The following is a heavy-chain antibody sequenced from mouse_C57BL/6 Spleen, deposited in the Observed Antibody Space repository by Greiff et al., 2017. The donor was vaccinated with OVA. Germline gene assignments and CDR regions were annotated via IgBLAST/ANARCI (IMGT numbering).Heavy chain of an antibody. D-gene: IGHD2-4*01. CDR2: INPNNGGT. V-gene: IGHV1-22*01. CDR3: APIYYDYDVLFDY. CDR1: GYTFTDYN. Sequence: EVQRVESGPELVKPGASVKMSCKASGYTFTDYNMHWVKQSHGKSLEWIGYINPNNGGTSYNQKFKGKATLTVNKSSSTAYMELRSLTSEDSAVYYCAPIYYDYDVLFDYWGQGTTLTVSS. J-gene: IGHJ2*01.